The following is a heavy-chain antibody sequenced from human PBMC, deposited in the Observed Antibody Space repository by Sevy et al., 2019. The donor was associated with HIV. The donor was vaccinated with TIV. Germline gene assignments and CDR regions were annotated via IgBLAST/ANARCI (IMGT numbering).Heavy chain of an antibody. D-gene: IGHD2-15*01. CDR2: TYYRSKWYN. Sequence: KQSQTLSLTCAISGDSVSSNSAAWNWIRQSPSRGLEWLGRTYYRSKWYNDYAVSVKGRITINTDTSKNQFSLQLNSVTPEDTAVYYCARGDCSGGSCYCDYWGQGALVTVSS. J-gene: IGHJ4*02. CDR1: GDSVSSNSAA. CDR3: ARGDCSGGSCYCDY. V-gene: IGHV6-1*01.